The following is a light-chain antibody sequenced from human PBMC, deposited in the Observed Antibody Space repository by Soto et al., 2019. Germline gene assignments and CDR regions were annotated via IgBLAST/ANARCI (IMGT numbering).Light chain of an antibody. V-gene: IGLV2-14*01. CDR1: SSDVGGYNY. CDR2: DVS. Sequence: QSVLTQPASVSGSPGQSITISCTGTSSDVGGYNYVSWYQQHPGKAPKLMIFDVSNRPSGVFNRFSASKSGNTASLTISGLQAEDEADYYCSSYTSSSTLVIFGGGTKLTVL. J-gene: IGLJ2*01. CDR3: SSYTSSSTLVI.